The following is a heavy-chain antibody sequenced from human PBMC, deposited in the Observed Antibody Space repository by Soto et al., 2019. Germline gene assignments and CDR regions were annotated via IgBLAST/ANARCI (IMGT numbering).Heavy chain of an antibody. Sequence: PGGSLRLSCAASGFTFNTYGMHWVRQAPGKGLEWVAVISYDGSNKYYADSVKGRFTISRDNSKNTLYLQINSLRAEDTALYYCASPGYYDSSGYPYWGQGTLVTVSS. CDR1: GFTFNTYG. J-gene: IGHJ4*02. CDR2: ISYDGSNK. D-gene: IGHD3-22*01. CDR3: ASPGYYDSSGYPY. V-gene: IGHV3-30*03.